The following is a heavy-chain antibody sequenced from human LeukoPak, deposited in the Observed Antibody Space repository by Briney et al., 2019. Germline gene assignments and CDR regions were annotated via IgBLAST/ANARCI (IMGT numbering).Heavy chain of an antibody. D-gene: IGHD2-15*01. V-gene: IGHV6-1*01. Sequence: SSQTLSLTCAISGDSVSSNSAAWNWIRQSPSRGLEWLGRTYYRSKWYNDYAVSVKSRITINPDTSKNQFSLQLNSVTPEDTAVYYCARAQVPYCSGGSYRTWILQRGYFDYWGQGTLVTVSS. CDR3: ARAQVPYCSGGSYRTWILQRGYFDY. CDR1: GDSVSSNSAA. J-gene: IGHJ4*02. CDR2: TYYRSKWYN.